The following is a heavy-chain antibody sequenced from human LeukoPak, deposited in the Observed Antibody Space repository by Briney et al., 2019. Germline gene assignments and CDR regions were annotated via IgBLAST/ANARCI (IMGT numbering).Heavy chain of an antibody. CDR1: GFSFSGHW. J-gene: IGHJ4*02. V-gene: IGHV3-74*01. D-gene: IGHD6-6*01. CDR2: ISPTGSTT. Sequence: GGSLRFSCTASGFSFSGHWMHWARQLPGKGLVWVSRISPTGSTTSYADSVKGRFTVSRDNAKNTLYLQVNNLRAEDTAVYYCARGPNSNWSGLDFWGQGTLLTVSS. CDR3: ARGPNSNWSGLDF.